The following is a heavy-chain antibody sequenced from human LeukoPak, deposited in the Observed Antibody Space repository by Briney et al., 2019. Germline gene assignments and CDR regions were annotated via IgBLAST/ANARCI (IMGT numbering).Heavy chain of an antibody. CDR1: GGSISSSSYY. J-gene: IGHJ6*03. Sequence: PSETLSLTCTVSGGSISSSSYYWGWIRQPPGKGLEWIGSIYYSGSTYYNPSLKSRVTISVDTSKNQFSLKLSSVTAADTAVYYCARASVDYYYYYMDVWGKGTTVTVSS. V-gene: IGHV4-39*07. CDR2: IYYSGST. CDR3: ARASVDYYYYYMDV.